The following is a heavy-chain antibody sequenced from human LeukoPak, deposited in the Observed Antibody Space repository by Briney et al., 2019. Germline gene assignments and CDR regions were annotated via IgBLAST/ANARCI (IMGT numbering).Heavy chain of an antibody. V-gene: IGHV4-39*07. CDR2: IYYSGST. CDR3: ARGPPPDFDY. Sequence: RPSETLSLTCTVSGGSISSSSYYWGWIRQPPGKGLEWIGSIYYSGSTYYNPSLKSRVTLSVDTSKNQFSLKLSSVTAADTAVYYCARGPPPDFDYWGRGTLVTVSS. J-gene: IGHJ4*02. CDR1: GGSISSSSYY.